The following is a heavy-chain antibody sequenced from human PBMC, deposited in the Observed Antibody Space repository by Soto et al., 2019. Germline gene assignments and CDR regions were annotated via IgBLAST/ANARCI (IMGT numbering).Heavy chain of an antibody. Sequence: SETLSLTCAVYGGSFSGYYWSWIRQPPGKGLEWIGEINHSGSTNYNPSLKSRVTISVDTSKNQFSLKLSSVTAADTAVYYCARLDCSGGGCYSKWAPNIDYWGQGTLVTVSS. CDR2: INHSGST. D-gene: IGHD2-15*01. J-gene: IGHJ4*02. CDR1: GGSFSGYY. V-gene: IGHV4-34*01. CDR3: ARLDCSGGGCYSKWAPNIDY.